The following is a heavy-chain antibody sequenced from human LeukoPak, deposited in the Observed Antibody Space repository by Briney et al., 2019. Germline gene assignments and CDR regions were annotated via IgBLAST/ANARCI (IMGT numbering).Heavy chain of an antibody. J-gene: IGHJ3*02. CDR2: IIPIFGTA. CDR1: GGTFSSYA. Sequence: ASVKVSCKTSGGTFSSYAISWVRQAPGQGLEWMGGIIPIFGTANYAQKFQGRVTITADESTSTAYMELSRLRSEDTAVYYCARVIGGEAFDIWGQGTMVTVSS. V-gene: IGHV1-69*01. D-gene: IGHD3-10*01. CDR3: ARVIGGEAFDI.